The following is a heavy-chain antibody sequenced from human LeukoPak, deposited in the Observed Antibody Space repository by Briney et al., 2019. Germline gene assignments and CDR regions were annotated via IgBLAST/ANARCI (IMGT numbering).Heavy chain of an antibody. Sequence: GGSLRLSCAASGFTFSSYSMNWVRQAPGKGLEWVSYISSSSSTIYYADSVKGRFTISRDNAKNSLHLQLNSLRAEDTAVYYCARAPRYDSSGYYPYYFDYWGQGTLVTASS. CDR2: ISSSSSTI. CDR3: ARAPRYDSSGYYPYYFDY. J-gene: IGHJ4*02. D-gene: IGHD3-22*01. CDR1: GFTFSSYS. V-gene: IGHV3-48*04.